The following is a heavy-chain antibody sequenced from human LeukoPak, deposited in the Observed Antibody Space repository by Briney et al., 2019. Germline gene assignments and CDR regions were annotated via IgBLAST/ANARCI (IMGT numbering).Heavy chain of an antibody. CDR3: ARMVGSWYYFDY. CDR1: VGTFISYA. V-gene: IGHV1-69*13. J-gene: IGHJ4*02. D-gene: IGHD6-13*01. Sequence: SVKVSCKASVGTFISYAISWVRQAPGQGLEWMGGIIPIFGTANYAQKFQGRVTITADESTSTAYMELSSLRSEDTAVYYCARMVGSWYYFDYWGQGTLVTVSS. CDR2: IIPIFGTA.